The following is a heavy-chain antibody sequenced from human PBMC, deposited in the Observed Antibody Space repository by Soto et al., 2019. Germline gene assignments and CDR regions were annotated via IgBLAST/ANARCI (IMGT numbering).Heavy chain of an antibody. J-gene: IGHJ6*02. Sequence: QVQLVQSGAEVKKPGASVKVSYKASGYTYIIYGISWVRQAPGQGLEWMGWISANNGNTNYAQKFQGRVTMTTDTSTSTAYMEVSRLTSEDTAVYYCVAELDFGKLSVVWGQGTTVIVSS. D-gene: IGHD3-10*01. CDR1: GYTYIIYG. CDR2: ISANNGNT. V-gene: IGHV1-18*01. CDR3: VAELDFGKLSVV.